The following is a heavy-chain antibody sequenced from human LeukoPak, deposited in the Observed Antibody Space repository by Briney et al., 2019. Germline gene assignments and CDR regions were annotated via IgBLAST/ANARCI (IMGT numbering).Heavy chain of an antibody. J-gene: IGHJ4*02. CDR2: IWYDGSNR. D-gene: IGHD3-22*01. CDR3: TRDPSWLGYFDY. CDR1: GFTFSSYG. V-gene: IGHV3-33*01. Sequence: PGGSLRLSCAASGFTFSSYGIHWVRQAPGKGLEWVALIWYDGSNRYYVDSVKGRFTISRDNSKKTAYLQMNSLRAEDTAVYYCTRDPSWLGYFDYWGQGTLVTVAS.